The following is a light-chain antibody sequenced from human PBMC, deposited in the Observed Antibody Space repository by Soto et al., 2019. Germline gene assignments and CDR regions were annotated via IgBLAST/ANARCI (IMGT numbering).Light chain of an antibody. Sequence: QSALTQPASVSGSPGQSITISCTGTSSDVGGYKYVSWYQQHPGKAPKLMIYDVSSRPSGVSNRFSGSKSGNTASLTISGLQAEDEADYYCSSYTSTSTLGVVFGGGTQLTVL. V-gene: IGLV2-14*01. J-gene: IGLJ2*01. CDR3: SSYTSTSTLGVV. CDR1: SSDVGGYKY. CDR2: DVS.